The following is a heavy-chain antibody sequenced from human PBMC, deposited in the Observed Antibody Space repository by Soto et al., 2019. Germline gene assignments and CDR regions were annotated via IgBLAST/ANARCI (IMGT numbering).Heavy chain of an antibody. CDR3: ARESSGYYYRYFDC. Sequence: PSQTLSLTCDISGDSVSSNNVAWNWIRQSPSTGLEWLGRTYYRSQWYDDYAESVKSRISIIPDTSKNQFSLRLNSVTPEDTAVYYRARESSGYYYRYFDCWGQGTLVTVSS. CDR2: TYYRSQWYD. J-gene: IGHJ4*02. V-gene: IGHV6-1*01. CDR1: GDSVSSNNVA. D-gene: IGHD3-22*01.